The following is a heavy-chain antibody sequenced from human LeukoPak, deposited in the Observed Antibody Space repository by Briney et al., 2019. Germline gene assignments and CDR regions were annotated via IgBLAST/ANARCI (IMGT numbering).Heavy chain of an antibody. Sequence: SETLSLTCAVYGGSFSGYYWSWIRQPPGKGLEWIGEINHSGSTNYNPSLKSRVTISVDTSKNQFSLKLSSVTAADTAVYYCARDWEHSRDYWGQGTLVTVSS. CDR2: INHSGST. V-gene: IGHV4-34*01. CDR1: GGSFSGYY. CDR3: ARDWEHSRDY. D-gene: IGHD3-22*01. J-gene: IGHJ4*02.